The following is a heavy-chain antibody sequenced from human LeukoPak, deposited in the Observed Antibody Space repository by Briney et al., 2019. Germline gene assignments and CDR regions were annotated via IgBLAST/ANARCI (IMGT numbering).Heavy chain of an antibody. CDR3: AKDQGIAVAGTDDAFDI. Sequence: PGGSLRLSRVASGLTVNSNYISWVRQAPGKGLEWVSLTYSGGSSYYADSVKGRFTISRDNSKNTLYLQMYSLRAEDTAVYFCAKDQGIAVAGTDDAFDIWGQGTRVTVSS. CDR1: GLTVNSNY. J-gene: IGHJ3*02. D-gene: IGHD6-19*01. CDR2: TYSGGSS. V-gene: IGHV3-66*01.